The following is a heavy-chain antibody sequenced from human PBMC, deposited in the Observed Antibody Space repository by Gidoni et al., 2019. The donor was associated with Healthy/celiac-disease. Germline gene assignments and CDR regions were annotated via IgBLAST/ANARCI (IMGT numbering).Heavy chain of an antibody. D-gene: IGHD3-22*01. Sequence: QVQLVQSGAEVKKPGSSVQVSCKASGGTFSSYAISWVRQAPGQGLEWRGGIIPIFGTANYAQKFQGRVTITADESTSTAYMELSSLRSEDTAVYYCARDSRERDYYELNWFDPWGQGTLVTVSS. CDR1: GGTFSSYA. V-gene: IGHV1-69*01. J-gene: IGHJ5*02. CDR3: ARDSRERDYYELNWFDP. CDR2: IIPIFGTA.